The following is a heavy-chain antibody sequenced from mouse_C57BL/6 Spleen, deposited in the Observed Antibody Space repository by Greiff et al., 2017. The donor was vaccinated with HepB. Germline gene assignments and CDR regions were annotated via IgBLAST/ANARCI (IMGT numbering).Heavy chain of an antibody. J-gene: IGHJ3*01. CDR3: ARWAYDSNYY. D-gene: IGHD2-5*01. Sequence: QVTLKESGPELVKPGASVKISCKASGYAFSSSWMNWVKQRPGKGLEWIGRIYPGDGDTNYNGKFKGKATLTADKSSSTAYMQLSSLTSEDSAVYFCARWAYDSNYYWGQGTLVTVSA. V-gene: IGHV1-82*01. CDR2: IYPGDGDT. CDR1: GYAFSSSW.